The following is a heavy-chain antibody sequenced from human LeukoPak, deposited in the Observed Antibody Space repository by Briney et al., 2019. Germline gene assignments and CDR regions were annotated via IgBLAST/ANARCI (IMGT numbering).Heavy chain of an antibody. CDR3: ARALFNWSDP. CDR2: IYTSGST. J-gene: IGHJ5*02. D-gene: IGHD3-10*01. CDR1: GGSISSGSYY. Sequence: SSETLSLTCTVSGGSISSGSYYWSWIRQPAGKGLEWIGRIYTSGSTNYNPSLKSRVTISVDTSKNQFSLKLSSVTAADTAVYYCARALFNWSDPWGQGTLVTVSS. V-gene: IGHV4-61*02.